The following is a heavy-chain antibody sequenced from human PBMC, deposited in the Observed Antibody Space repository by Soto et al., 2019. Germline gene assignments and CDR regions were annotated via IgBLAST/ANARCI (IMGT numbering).Heavy chain of an antibody. V-gene: IGHV1-2*04. CDR2: INPNSGGT. CDR3: ARERVYSYGREHGEFDS. CDR1: GYIFTGYY. Sequence: PSVRVSCKASGYIFTGYYMHWVRRAPGQGLEWMGWINPNSGGTNYAQKFQGWVTMTRDTSISTAYMELSRLRSDDTAVYYCARERVYSYGREHGEFDSWGPGPRVT. J-gene: IGHJ6*02. D-gene: IGHD5-18*01.